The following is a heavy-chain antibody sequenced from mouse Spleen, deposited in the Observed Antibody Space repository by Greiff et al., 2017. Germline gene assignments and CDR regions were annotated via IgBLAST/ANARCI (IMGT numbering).Heavy chain of an antibody. D-gene: IGHD2-4*01. CDR3: ARGLRRVRAMDY. V-gene: IGHV1-18*01. CDR1: GYTFTDYN. Sequence: EVQLQQSGPELVKPGASVKIPCKASGYTFTDYNMDWVKQSHGKSLEWIGDINPNNGGTIYNQKFKGKATLTVDKSSSTAYMELRSLTSEDTAVYYCARGLRRVRAMDYWGQGTSVTVSS. J-gene: IGHJ4*01. CDR2: INPNNGGT.